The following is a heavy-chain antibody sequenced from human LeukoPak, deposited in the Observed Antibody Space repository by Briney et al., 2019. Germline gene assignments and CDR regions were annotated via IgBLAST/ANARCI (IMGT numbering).Heavy chain of an antibody. CDR1: GFTFSSYA. D-gene: IGHD3-10*01. J-gene: IGHJ4*02. Sequence: QPGGSLRLSCAASGFTFSSYAMSWVRQAPGKGLEWVSAISGSGGSTYYADSVKGRFTISRDNSKNTLYLQMNSLRAEDTAVYYCAKAHATLLWFGELFLDYWGQGTLVTVSS. CDR2: ISGSGGST. V-gene: IGHV3-23*01. CDR3: AKAHATLLWFGELFLDY.